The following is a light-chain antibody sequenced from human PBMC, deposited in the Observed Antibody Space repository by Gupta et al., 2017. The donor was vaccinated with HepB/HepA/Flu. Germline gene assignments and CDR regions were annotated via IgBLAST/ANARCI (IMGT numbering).Light chain of an antibody. V-gene: IGLV3-1*01. Sequence: SSELTQPPSVSVSPAQTASITCSGDQLGDQYACCYQQKPGKSTGRVIYQDSKRPSGIPERVYGANSANTATLNTSGTQTMEDADDYCREWDRSTVVFGGGTKLTVL. CDR2: QDS. CDR1: QLGDQY. J-gene: IGLJ2*01. CDR3: REWDRSTVV.